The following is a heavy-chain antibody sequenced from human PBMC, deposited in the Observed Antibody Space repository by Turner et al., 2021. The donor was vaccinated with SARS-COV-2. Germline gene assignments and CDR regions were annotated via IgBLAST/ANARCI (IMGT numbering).Heavy chain of an antibody. CDR2: IYYSGST. Sequence: QLQLQESGPGLVKPSETLSLTCTVSGGSISSSSYYWGWIRQPPGKGLEWIGSIYYSGSTYYNPSLKSRVTISVDTSKIQFSLKLSSVTAADTAVYYCAPSPITMVRGVITFGWFDPWGQGTLVTVSS. CDR3: APSPITMVRGVITFGWFDP. V-gene: IGHV4-39*01. CDR1: GGSISSSSYY. D-gene: IGHD3-10*01. J-gene: IGHJ5*02.